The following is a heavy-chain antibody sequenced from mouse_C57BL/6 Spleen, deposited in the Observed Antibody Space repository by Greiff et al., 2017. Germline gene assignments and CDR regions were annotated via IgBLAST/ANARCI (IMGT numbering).Heavy chain of an antibody. Sequence: EVQRVESGGGLVKPGGSLKLSCAASGFTFSDYGMHWVRQAPEKGLEWVAYISSGSSTIYYADTVKGRFTISRDNAKNTLFLQMTSLRSEDTAMYYCARGHYYGSPYWYFDVWGTGTTVTVSS. CDR2: ISSGSSTI. V-gene: IGHV5-17*01. D-gene: IGHD1-1*01. CDR1: GFTFSDYG. CDR3: ARGHYYGSPYWYFDV. J-gene: IGHJ1*03.